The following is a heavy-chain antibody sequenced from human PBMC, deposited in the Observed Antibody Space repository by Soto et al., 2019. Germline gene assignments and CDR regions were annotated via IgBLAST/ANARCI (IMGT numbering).Heavy chain of an antibody. CDR3: VRGGDSSGYYYRQYFQH. CDR2: ISYDGSNK. J-gene: IGHJ1*01. V-gene: IGHV3-30-3*01. Sequence: QVQLVESGGGVVQPGRSLRLSCAASGFSFSTNAMNWVRQAPGKGLEWVAVISYDGSNKYYADSVKGRFTISRDNSKKALYLQMNSLRAEDTDVYYCVRGGDSSGYYYRQYFQHWGQGTLVTVSS. D-gene: IGHD3-22*01. CDR1: GFSFSTNA.